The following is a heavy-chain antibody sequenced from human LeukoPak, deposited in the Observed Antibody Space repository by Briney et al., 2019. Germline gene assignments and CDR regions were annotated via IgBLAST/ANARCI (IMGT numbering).Heavy chain of an antibody. D-gene: IGHD2-2*01. J-gene: IGHJ5*02. Sequence: SVKVSCKASGYTFTGYYMHWVRQAPGQGLEWMGWINPNSGGTNYAQKFQGRVTMTRDTSISTAYMELSRLRSDDTAVYYCARERVDHVVVPAAGFDPWGQGTLVTVSS. CDR2: INPNSGGT. CDR3: ARERVDHVVVPAAGFDP. CDR1: GYTFTGYY. V-gene: IGHV1-2*02.